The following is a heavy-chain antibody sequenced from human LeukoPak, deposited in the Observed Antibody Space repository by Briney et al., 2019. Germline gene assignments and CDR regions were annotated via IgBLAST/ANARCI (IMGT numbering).Heavy chain of an antibody. Sequence: GGSLRLSCAASGFTFSSYWMSWVRQAPGKGLEWVANIRQDGSEKYYVDSVKGRFTISRDNAKNSLYLQMNSLRAEDTAVYYCARAIPTYYYDSSGYYYGYWGQGTLVTVSS. CDR3: ARAIPTYYYDSSGYYYGY. CDR1: GFTFSSYW. V-gene: IGHV3-7*01. D-gene: IGHD3-22*01. J-gene: IGHJ4*02. CDR2: IRQDGSEK.